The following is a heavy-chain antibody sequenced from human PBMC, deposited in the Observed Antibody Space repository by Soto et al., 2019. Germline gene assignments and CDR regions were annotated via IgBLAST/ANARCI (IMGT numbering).Heavy chain of an antibody. J-gene: IGHJ4*02. Sequence: SETLSLTCTVSGGSISSGGYYWSWIRQHPGKGLEWIGYIYYSGSTYYNPSLKSRVTISVDTSKNQFSLKLSSVTAADTAVYYCARLMWSGSYLYYFDYWGQGTLVTVSS. CDR3: ARLMWSGSYLYYFDY. CDR1: GGSISSGGYY. V-gene: IGHV4-31*03. D-gene: IGHD3-10*01. CDR2: IYYSGST.